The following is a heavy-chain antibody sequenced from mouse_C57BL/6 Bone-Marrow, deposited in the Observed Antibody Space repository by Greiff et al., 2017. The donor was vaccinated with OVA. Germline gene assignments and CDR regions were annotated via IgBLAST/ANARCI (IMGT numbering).Heavy chain of an antibody. J-gene: IGHJ4*01. CDR3: ANYDGSSYAMDY. CDR1: GYTFTDYY. V-gene: IGHV1-19*01. D-gene: IGHD1-1*01. CDR2: INPYNGGT. Sequence: VQLQQSGPVLVKPGASVKMSCKASGYTFTDYYMNWVKQSHGKSLEWIGVINPYNGGTSYNQKFKSKATLTVDKSSSTAYMELNSLTSEDSAVDYCANYDGSSYAMDYWGQGTSVTVSS.